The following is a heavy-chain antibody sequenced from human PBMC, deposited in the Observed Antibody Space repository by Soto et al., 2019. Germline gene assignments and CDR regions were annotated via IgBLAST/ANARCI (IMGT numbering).Heavy chain of an antibody. D-gene: IGHD2-2*01. J-gene: IGHJ5*02. CDR3: ARDLRYCSSTSCPNWFDP. V-gene: IGHV4-59*01. CDR1: GGSIISYY. Sequence: SETLSLTCTVSGGSIISYYWSWILQPPGKGLEWIGYIYYSGSTNYNPSLKGRVTISVDTSKNQFSLKLSSVTAADTAVYYCARDLRYCSSTSCPNWFDPWGQGTLVTVSS. CDR2: IYYSGST.